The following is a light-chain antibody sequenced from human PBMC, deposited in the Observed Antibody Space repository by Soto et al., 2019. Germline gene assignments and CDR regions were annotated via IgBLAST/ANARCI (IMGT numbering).Light chain of an antibody. Sequence: SALTQPASVSGYPGQSITISCTGTSRDVGGYNFVSWYQQQPGKAPKLMIYDVSNRPSGVSNRFSGSKSGKTASLTISGLQAEDEAEYYCRSYTNTNTRVLFGGGTKVTVL. CDR2: DVS. CDR1: SRDVGGYNF. J-gene: IGLJ2*01. V-gene: IGLV2-14*01. CDR3: RSYTNTNTRVL.